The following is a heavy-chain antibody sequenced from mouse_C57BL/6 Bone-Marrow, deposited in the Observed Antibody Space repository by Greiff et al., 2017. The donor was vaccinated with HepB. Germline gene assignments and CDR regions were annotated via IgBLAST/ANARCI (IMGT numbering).Heavy chain of an antibody. D-gene: IGHD3-2*02. CDR2: FYPGSGSI. J-gene: IGHJ2*01. V-gene: IGHV1-62-2*01. CDR3: ARHEGRDSSGQAIFDY. Sequence: VQLQQSGAELVKPGASVKLSCKASGYTFTEYTIHWVKQRSGQGLEWIGWFYPGSGSIKYNEKFKDKATLTADKSSSTVYMELSRLTSEDSAVYFCARHEGRDSSGQAIFDYWGQGTTLTVSS. CDR1: GYTFTEYT.